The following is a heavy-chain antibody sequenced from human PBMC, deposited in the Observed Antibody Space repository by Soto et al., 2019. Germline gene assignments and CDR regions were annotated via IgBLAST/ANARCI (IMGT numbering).Heavy chain of an antibody. CDR2: IYYSGST. CDR1: GGSISSYY. CDR3: ARQVGDYYGPFWFDP. Sequence: QVQLQESGPGLVKPSETLSLTCTVSGGSISSYYWSWIRQPPGKGLEWIGYIYYSGSTNYNPSLKRQVTIPVDTTKNRFSLKLSSVPAADTAVYYCARQVGDYYGPFWFDPWGQGTLVTVSS. V-gene: IGHV4-59*08. D-gene: IGHD3-10*01. J-gene: IGHJ5*02.